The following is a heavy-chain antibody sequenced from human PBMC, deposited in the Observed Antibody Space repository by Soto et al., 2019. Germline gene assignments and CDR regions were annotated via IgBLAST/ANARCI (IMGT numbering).Heavy chain of an antibody. CDR2: IIPILGIA. Sequence: ASVKVSCKASGGTFSSYAISWVRQAPGQGLEWMGRIIPILGIANYAQKFQGRVTITADKSTSTAYMELSSLRSEDTAVYYCARDRGYCSSTSCYLYNWFDPWGQGTLVTVSS. D-gene: IGHD2-2*01. CDR3: ARDRGYCSSTSCYLYNWFDP. CDR1: GGTFSSYA. J-gene: IGHJ5*02. V-gene: IGHV1-69*04.